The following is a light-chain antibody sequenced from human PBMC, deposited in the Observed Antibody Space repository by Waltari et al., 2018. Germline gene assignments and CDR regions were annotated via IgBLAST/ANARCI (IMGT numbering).Light chain of an antibody. J-gene: IGLJ3*02. CDR1: ILPKKY. Sequence: SYELTQPSSVSVSPGQTAKILCSGDILPKKYARWFQQKPGQAPLLLIYEDSERPSEIPGRFSGSSSGTTVTLTITGAHVDDEADYYCFSAADNNWVFGGGTKLTVL. CDR3: FSAADNNWV. V-gene: IGLV3-27*01. CDR2: EDS.